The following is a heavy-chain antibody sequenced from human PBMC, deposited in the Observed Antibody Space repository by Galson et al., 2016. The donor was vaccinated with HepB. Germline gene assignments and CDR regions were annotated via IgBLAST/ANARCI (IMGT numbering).Heavy chain of an antibody. D-gene: IGHD3-10*01. CDR3: AKDRRSSGSYQSAIYLYHYGMDV. CDR2: ISYDGTTQ. J-gene: IGHJ6*02. CDR1: GFSFSRFA. Sequence: SLRLSCAASGFSFSRFAMHWVRQAPGKGLEWVALISYDGTTQLSAYSLKGRFTISRDNSKNTLYLQMRSLTTADTAVYYCAKDRRSSGSYQSAIYLYHYGMDVWGQGTTVTVSS. V-gene: IGHV3-30*18.